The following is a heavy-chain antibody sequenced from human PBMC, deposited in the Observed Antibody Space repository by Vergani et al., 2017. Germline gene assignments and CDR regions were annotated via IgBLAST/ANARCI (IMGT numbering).Heavy chain of an antibody. CDR1: GGTFSSYT. CDR3: ARDHCSGDSCYSRLGMDV. V-gene: IGHV1-69*08. D-gene: IGHD2-15*01. J-gene: IGHJ6*02. CDR2: IIPILGIA. Sequence: QVQLVQSGAEVKKPGSSVKVSCKASGGTFSSYTISWVRQAPGQGLEWMGRIIPILGIANYAQKFQGRVTITADKSTSTAYMELSSLRSEDTAVYYCARDHCSGDSCYSRLGMDVWGQGTTVTVSS.